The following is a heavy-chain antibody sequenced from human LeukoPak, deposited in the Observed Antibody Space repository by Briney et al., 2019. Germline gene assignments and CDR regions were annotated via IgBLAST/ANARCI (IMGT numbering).Heavy chain of an antibody. CDR3: ARASQGYGDYFPPFVY. Sequence: RGSLRLSCAASGFTVSSNYMSWVRQAPGKGLEWVAVISYDGSNKYYADSVKGRFTISRDNSKNTLYLQMNSLRAEDTAVYYCARASQGYGDYFPPFVYWGQGTLVTVSS. D-gene: IGHD4-17*01. CDR1: GFTVSSNY. J-gene: IGHJ4*02. CDR2: ISYDGSNK. V-gene: IGHV3-30*01.